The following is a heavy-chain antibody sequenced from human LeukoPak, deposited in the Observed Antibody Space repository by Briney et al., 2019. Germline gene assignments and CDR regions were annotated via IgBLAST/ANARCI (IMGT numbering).Heavy chain of an antibody. CDR2: INPNSGGT. CDR1: GYTFTGYY. Sequence: ASVKVSCTASGYTFTGYYMHWVRQAPGQGLEWMGWINPNSGGTNYAQKFQGRVTMTRDTSISTAYMELSRLRSDDTAVYYCARAVEMATISFDYWGQGTLVTVSS. D-gene: IGHD5-24*01. CDR3: ARAVEMATISFDY. V-gene: IGHV1-2*02. J-gene: IGHJ4*02.